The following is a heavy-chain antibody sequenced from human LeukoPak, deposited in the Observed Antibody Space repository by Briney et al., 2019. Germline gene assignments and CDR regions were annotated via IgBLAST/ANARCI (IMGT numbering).Heavy chain of an antibody. CDR3: ARDKSFNHYDSSGYGGY. V-gene: IGHV1-18*01. CDR2: ISGYNGNT. J-gene: IGHJ4*02. D-gene: IGHD3-22*01. CDR1: GYTFTSYG. Sequence: GASVKVSCKASGYTFTSYGISWVRQAPGQGLECMGWISGYNGNTNYAQNLQGRVTMTTDTSTSTAYMELRSLRSDDTAVYYCARDKSFNHYDSSGYGGYWGQGTLVTVSS.